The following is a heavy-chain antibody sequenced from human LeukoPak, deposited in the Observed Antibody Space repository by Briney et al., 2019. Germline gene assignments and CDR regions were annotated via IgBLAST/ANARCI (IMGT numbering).Heavy chain of an antibody. CDR1: GFYVSSNS. CDR2: IFSGGST. Sequence: GGSLRLSCAASGFYVSSNSMSWVRQAPGKGLEWVSVIFSGGSTNYANSMKGRFTISRDNSKNTLYLQMNSLRGEDTAVYYCAAWRGSNWFDYWGQGTLVTVSS. V-gene: IGHV3-53*01. CDR3: AAWRGSNWFDY. J-gene: IGHJ4*02. D-gene: IGHD6-13*01.